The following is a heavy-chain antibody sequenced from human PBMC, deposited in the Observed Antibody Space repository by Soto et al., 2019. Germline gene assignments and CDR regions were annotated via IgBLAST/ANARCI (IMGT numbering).Heavy chain of an antibody. J-gene: IGHJ6*03. CDR3: AGVTTTKIIPTYSYYTDV. V-gene: IGHV1-3*01. CDR2: INAGNGNT. D-gene: IGHD4-4*01. Sequence: ASVKVSCKASGYTFTSYAMHWVRHAPGQRLEWMGWINAGNGNTKYSQKFQGRVTITRDTSASTAYMELSSLRSEDTAVYYCAGVTTTKIIPTYSYYTDVWGKGTTVTVSS. CDR1: GYTFTSYA.